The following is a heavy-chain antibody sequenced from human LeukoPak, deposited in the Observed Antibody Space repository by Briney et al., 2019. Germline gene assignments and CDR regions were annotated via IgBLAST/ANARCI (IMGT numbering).Heavy chain of an antibody. CDR1: GYTFTGYY. D-gene: IGHD3-10*01. V-gene: IGHV1-2*02. Sequence: ASVKVSCKASGYTFTGYYMHWVRQAPGQGLEWMGWINPNSGGTNYAQKFQGRVTMTRDTSISTAYMELSRLRSDDTAVYYCARDRVLWFGESTDAFDIWGQGTMVTVSS. CDR3: ARDRVLWFGESTDAFDI. CDR2: INPNSGGT. J-gene: IGHJ3*02.